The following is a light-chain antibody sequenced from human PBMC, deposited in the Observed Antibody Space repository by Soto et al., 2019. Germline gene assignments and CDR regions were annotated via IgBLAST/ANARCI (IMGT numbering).Light chain of an antibody. J-gene: IGKJ1*01. V-gene: IGKV3-20*01. CDR1: QSVTADY. CDR2: AAS. Sequence: EIALTQSPGTLSLSPGERATLSCRASQSVTADYLAWYQQKPGQAPRLLIYAASIGATGIPDRFSGSGSGTDFTLTISRLGPEDSAVYYCLQYGIPLWTFGQGTKVEIK. CDR3: LQYGIPLWT.